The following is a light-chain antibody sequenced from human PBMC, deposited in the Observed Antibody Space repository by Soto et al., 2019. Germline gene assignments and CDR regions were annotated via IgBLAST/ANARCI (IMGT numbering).Light chain of an antibody. CDR3: QQYNSYSPWT. CDR1: QSVGSN. CDR2: GAS. J-gene: IGKJ1*01. Sequence: EIVMTQSPATLSVSPGERATLSCRASQSVGSNLAWYQQKPGQAPRLLIYGASTRATGIPARFSGSGSGTEFTLTISSLQPDDFATYYCQQYNSYSPWTFGQGTKVDIK. V-gene: IGKV3-15*01.